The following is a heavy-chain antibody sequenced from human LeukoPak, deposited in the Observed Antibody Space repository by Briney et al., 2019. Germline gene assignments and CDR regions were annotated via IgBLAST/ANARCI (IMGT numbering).Heavy chain of an antibody. CDR2: IIPIFGTA. D-gene: IGHD6-13*01. J-gene: IGHJ6*03. Sequence: ASVKVSCKASGGTFSSYAISWVRQAPGQGLEWMGGIIPIFGTANYAQKFQGRVTITADESTSTAYMELSSLRSEDTAVYYCARARGSIAAAGYYYYMDVWGKGTTVTVSS. CDR3: ARARGSIAAAGYYYYMDV. V-gene: IGHV1-69*13. CDR1: GGTFSSYA.